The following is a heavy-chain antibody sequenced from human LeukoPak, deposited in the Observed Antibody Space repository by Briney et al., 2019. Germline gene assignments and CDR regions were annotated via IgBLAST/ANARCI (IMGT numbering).Heavy chain of an antibody. CDR2: IIPILGIA. CDR3: AREGSSWYCFDY. D-gene: IGHD6-13*01. J-gene: IGHJ4*02. V-gene: IGHV1-69*04. CDR1: GGTFSSYT. Sequence: ASVKVSCKASGGTFSSYTISWVRQAPGQGLEWMGRIIPILGIANYAQKFQGRVTITADKSTSTAYMELSSLRSEDTAVYYCAREGSSWYCFDYWGQGTLVTVSS.